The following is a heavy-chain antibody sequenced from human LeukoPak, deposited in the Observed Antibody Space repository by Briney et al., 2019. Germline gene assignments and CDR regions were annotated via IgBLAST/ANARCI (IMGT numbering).Heavy chain of an antibody. J-gene: IGHJ3*02. CDR3: AKLVDIVVVSDAFDI. D-gene: IGHD2-2*03. CDR1: GFTFSSYG. V-gene: IGHV3-30*18. Sequence: GGSLRLSCAASGFTFSSYGMHWVRQAPGKGLAWVAVISYDGSNKYYADSVKGRFTISRDNSKNTLYLQMNSLRAEDTAVYYCAKLVDIVVVSDAFDIWGQGTMVTVSS. CDR2: ISYDGSNK.